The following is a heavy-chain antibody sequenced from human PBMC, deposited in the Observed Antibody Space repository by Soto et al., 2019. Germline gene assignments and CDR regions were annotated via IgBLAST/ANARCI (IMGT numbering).Heavy chain of an antibody. Sequence: EVQLVESGGGLVKPGGSLRLSCAASGFTFSSYSMNWVRQAPGKGLEWVSSISSSSSYIYYADSVKGRFTISRDNAKNSLYLQMNSLSAEDTAVYYCASSAGMGAFDYWGQGTLVTVSS. CDR3: ASSAGMGAFDY. V-gene: IGHV3-21*01. D-gene: IGHD1-26*01. CDR1: GFTFSSYS. CDR2: ISSSSSYI. J-gene: IGHJ4*02.